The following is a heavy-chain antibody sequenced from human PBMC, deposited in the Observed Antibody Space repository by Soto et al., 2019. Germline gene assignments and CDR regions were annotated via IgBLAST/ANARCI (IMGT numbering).Heavy chain of an antibody. CDR1: GGSISSSSYY. V-gene: IGHV4-39*01. D-gene: IGHD5-12*01. J-gene: IGHJ4*02. CDR2: IYYSGST. CDR3: ARQDSGLIPSGY. Sequence: QLLESGPGLVKPSETLSLTCTVSGGSISSSSYYWGWIRQPPGKGLEWIGSIYYSGSTYYNPSLKSRVTISVDTSKNQFSLKLSSVTAADTAVYYCARQDSGLIPSGYWGQGTLVTVSS.